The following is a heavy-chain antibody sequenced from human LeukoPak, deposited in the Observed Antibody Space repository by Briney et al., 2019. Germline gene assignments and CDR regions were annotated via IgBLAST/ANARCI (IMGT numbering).Heavy chain of an antibody. CDR3: AHSGRGYSYGYPAFDI. CDR1: GFSLSTRGVG. J-gene: IGHJ3*02. D-gene: IGHD5-18*01. Sequence: SGPTLLQPTPTLTLTCTFSGFSLSTRGVGVGWIRQPPAQALEWLALIYWNDDKRYSPSLKSRLTITKDTSKNQVVLTMTNMDPVDTATYYCAHSGRGYSYGYPAFDIWGQGTMVTVSS. V-gene: IGHV2-5*01. CDR2: IYWNDDK.